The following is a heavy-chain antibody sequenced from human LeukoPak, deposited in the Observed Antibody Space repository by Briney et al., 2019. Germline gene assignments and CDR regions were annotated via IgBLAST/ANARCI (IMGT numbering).Heavy chain of an antibody. CDR2: ISGSGGST. J-gene: IGHJ4*02. V-gene: IGHV3-23*01. D-gene: IGHD2-21*02. CDR1: GFTFSSNY. CDR3: AKDLLGGDYWSCYFDY. Sequence: PGGSLRLSCAASGFTFSSNYMSWVRQAPGKGLEWVSAISGSGGSTYYADSVKGRFTISRDNSKNTLYLQMNSLRAEDTAVYYCAKDLLGGDYWSCYFDYWGQGTLVTVSS.